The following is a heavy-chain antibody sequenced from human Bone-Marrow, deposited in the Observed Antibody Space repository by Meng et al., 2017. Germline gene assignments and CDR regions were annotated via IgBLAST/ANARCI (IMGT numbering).Heavy chain of an antibody. CDR1: GGSISSSNW. CDR3: ARDPTGGEDHQRV. D-gene: IGHD1-14*01. J-gene: IGHJ4*02. CDR2: IYHSGIT. V-gene: IGHV4-4*02. Sequence: QVLLQESGPGLVKPSGTLSLTCAVSGGSISSSNWWSWVRQHPGKGLEWIGKIYHSGITNYNPSLKSRVTMSVDNSKNQFSLKLNSMTAADTAVYYCARDPTGGEDHQRVWGQGTLVTVSS.